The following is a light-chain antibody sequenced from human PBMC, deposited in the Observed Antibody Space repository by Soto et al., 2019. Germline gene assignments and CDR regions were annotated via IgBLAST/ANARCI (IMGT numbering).Light chain of an antibody. Sequence: DIVMTQSPLSLPVTPGEPASISCRSSQSLLHSNGYNYLDWYLQKPGQSPQLLIYLGSNRASGVPDRFSGSGSGTDFTLKISRVEAEDFGVYYCMQALQTQWTFGQGTKVDIK. J-gene: IGKJ1*01. V-gene: IGKV2-28*01. CDR2: LGS. CDR3: MQALQTQWT. CDR1: QSLLHSNGYNY.